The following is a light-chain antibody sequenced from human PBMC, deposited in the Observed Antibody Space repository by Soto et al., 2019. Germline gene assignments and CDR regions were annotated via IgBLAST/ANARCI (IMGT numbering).Light chain of an antibody. CDR3: PQLITKGYT. CDR1: QGISSY. Sequence: DIQLTQSPSFLSASVGDRVTISCRASQGISSYLAWYHQKPGKAPKLLIFVASTLASGVPSSFSGSGSGTEFTLAISRLQSEDIGTFYFPQLITKGYTFGQGTKLDI. J-gene: IGKJ2*01. V-gene: IGKV1-9*01. CDR2: VAS.